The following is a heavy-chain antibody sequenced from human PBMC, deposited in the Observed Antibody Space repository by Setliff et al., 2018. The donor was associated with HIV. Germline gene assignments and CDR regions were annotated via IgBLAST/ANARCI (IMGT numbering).Heavy chain of an antibody. J-gene: IGHJ6*03. CDR2: IYYSGST. CDR1: GGTISSDYYF. Sequence: SETLSLTCTVSGGTISSDYYFWGGIRQPPGKGLEWIGTIYYSGSTCFNPSLKSRLTISVDTSKNQFSLKLSSVTAADPAVYYCARTKDCSSSSCPGTHHYYYMDVWGKGTTVTVSS. D-gene: IGHD2-2*01. V-gene: IGHV4-39*01. CDR3: ARTKDCSSSSCPGTHHYYYMDV.